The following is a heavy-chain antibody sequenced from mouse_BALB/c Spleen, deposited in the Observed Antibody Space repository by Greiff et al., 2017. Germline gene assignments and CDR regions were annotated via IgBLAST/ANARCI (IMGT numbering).Heavy chain of an antibody. CDR3: ARSSSYDAMDY. V-gene: IGHV1-14*01. J-gene: IGHJ4*01. Sequence: VQLQQSGPELVKPGASVKMSCKASGYTFTSYVMHWVKQKPGQGLEWIGYINPYNDGTKYNEKFKGKATLTSDKSSSTAYMELSSLTSEDSAVYYCARSSSYDAMDYWGQGTSVTVSS. CDR1: GYTFTSYV. D-gene: IGHD1-1*01. CDR2: INPYNDGT.